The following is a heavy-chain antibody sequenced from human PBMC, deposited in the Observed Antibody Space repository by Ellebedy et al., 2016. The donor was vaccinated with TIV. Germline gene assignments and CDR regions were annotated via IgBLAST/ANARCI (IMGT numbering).Heavy chain of an antibody. D-gene: IGHD1-26*01. CDR1: GGTFSSYA. Sequence: SVKVSXXASGGTFSSYAISWVRQAPGQGLEWMGGIIPIFGTANYAQKFQGRVTITADESTSTAYMELSSLRSEDTAVYYCARDGILKSTFDPWGQGTLVTVSS. CDR2: IIPIFGTA. V-gene: IGHV1-69*13. CDR3: ARDGILKSTFDP. J-gene: IGHJ5*02.